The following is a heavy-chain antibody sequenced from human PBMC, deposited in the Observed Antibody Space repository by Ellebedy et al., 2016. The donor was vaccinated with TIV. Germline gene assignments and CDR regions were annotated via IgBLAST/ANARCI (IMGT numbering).Heavy chain of an antibody. Sequence: GESLKISCKASGYSFTRYWIGWVRQMPGKGLEWMGIIYPDDSDTIYSPSFQGQVTISVDRSNTTASLQWGSLKASDTAMYYCARVAQWFGDLGMFDSWGQGTLVTVSS. CDR1: GYSFTRYW. D-gene: IGHD3-10*01. CDR2: IYPDDSDT. CDR3: ARVAQWFGDLGMFDS. J-gene: IGHJ4*02. V-gene: IGHV5-51*01.